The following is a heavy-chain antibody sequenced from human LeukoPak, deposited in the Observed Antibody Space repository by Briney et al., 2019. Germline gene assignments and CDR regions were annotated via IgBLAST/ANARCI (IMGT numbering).Heavy chain of an antibody. V-gene: IGHV4-34*01. D-gene: IGHD1-26*01. J-gene: IGHJ6*03. Sequence: SETLSLTCTVSGGSISSYYWSWIRQPAGKGLEWIGEINHSGSTNYNPSLKSRVTISVDTSKNQFSLKLSSVTAADTAVYYCARGNDGGSYYYYYYYMDVWGKGTTVTISS. CDR1: GGSISSYY. CDR3: ARGNDGGSYYYYYYYMDV. CDR2: INHSGST.